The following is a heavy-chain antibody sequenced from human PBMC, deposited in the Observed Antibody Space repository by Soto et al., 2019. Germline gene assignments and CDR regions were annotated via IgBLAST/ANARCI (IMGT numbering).Heavy chain of an antibody. V-gene: IGHV1-18*01. CDR2: ISASDGST. CDR1: GYTFTSYA. Sequence: ASVKVSCKASGYTFTSYAMHWVRQAPGQGLEWMGWISASDGSTNSAQKFRGRISLTTDTSTNTAYLDLLSLTSDDTAVYFCATYYFGSGSYYRFDNWGQGTLVTVSS. D-gene: IGHD3-10*01. CDR3: ATYYFGSGSYYRFDN. J-gene: IGHJ4*02.